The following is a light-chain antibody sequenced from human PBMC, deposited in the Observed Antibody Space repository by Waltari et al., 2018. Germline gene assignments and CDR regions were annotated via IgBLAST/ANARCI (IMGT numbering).Light chain of an antibody. Sequence: QSVLTQPPSASGTPGQRVAISCSGSSSNIGSNYGYWYQQLPGTAPKLLIYTANQRPSGVPDRFSDSKSGTSTSLAISGLRSEDEADYYCAAWDDSVSAMVFGGGTKLTVL. CDR3: AAWDDSVSAMV. CDR1: SSNIGSNY. J-gene: IGLJ2*01. CDR2: TAN. V-gene: IGLV1-47*02.